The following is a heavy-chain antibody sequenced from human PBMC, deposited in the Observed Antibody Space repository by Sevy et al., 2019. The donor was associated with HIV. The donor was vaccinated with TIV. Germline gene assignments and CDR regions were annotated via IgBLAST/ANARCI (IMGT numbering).Heavy chain of an antibody. V-gene: IGHV3-30-3*01. D-gene: IGHD3-22*01. CDR1: GFTFSSYA. CDR3: TFSLRTATYYYDSSGYSY. CDR2: ISYDGSNK. Sequence: GESLKISCAASGFTFSSYAMHWVRQAPGKGLEWVAVISYDGSNKYYADSVKGRFTISRDNSKNTLYLQMNSLRADDTAVYYCTFSLRTATYYYDSSGYSYWGQGTLVTVSS. J-gene: IGHJ4*02.